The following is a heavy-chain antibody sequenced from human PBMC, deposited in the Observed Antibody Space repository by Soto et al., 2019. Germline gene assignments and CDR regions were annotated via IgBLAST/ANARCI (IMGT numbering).Heavy chain of an antibody. Sequence: GGSLRLSCAASGFTFSIYAISWVRQAPGKGLEWLSAISTSGDKTYYADSVEGRFTISRDNSKNTLYLQMNSLRVDGTAVYYCAKTISDHVVVTYGLDVWGQGTTVTVSS. V-gene: IGHV3-23*01. CDR1: GFTFSIYA. J-gene: IGHJ6*02. CDR2: ISTSGDKT. D-gene: IGHD3-22*01. CDR3: AKTISDHVVVTYGLDV.